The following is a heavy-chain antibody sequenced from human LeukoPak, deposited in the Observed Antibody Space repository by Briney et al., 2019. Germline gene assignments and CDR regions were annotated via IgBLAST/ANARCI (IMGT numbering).Heavy chain of an antibody. CDR3: AREAFSSGWLLDN. V-gene: IGHV3-30*01. D-gene: IGHD6-19*01. CDR2: ISYTGSSE. J-gene: IGHJ4*02. Sequence: PGGSLRLSCAASGFTFRTYSMHWVRQVPGKALQWVSAISYTGSSENYADSVKGRFTISRDNSKNTLYLQMDSLRSEDSAVYYCAREAFSSGWLLDNWGQGTLVTVSS. CDR1: GFTFRTYS.